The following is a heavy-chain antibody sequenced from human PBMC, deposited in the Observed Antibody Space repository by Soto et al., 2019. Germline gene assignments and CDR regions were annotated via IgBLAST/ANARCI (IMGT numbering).Heavy chain of an antibody. Sequence: QVQLVQSGAEVKKPGSSVKVSCKASGGTFSSYAISWVRQAPGQGLEWRGGIIPIFGTANYAQTFQGRVTITADKSTSTAYMELSSLRSEDTAVYYCAVLCGDSSGYLRCYYGMDVWGQVTTVTVSS. CDR2: IIPIFGTA. J-gene: IGHJ6*02. D-gene: IGHD3-22*01. CDR3: AVLCGDSSGYLRCYYGMDV. V-gene: IGHV1-69*06. CDR1: GGTFSSYA.